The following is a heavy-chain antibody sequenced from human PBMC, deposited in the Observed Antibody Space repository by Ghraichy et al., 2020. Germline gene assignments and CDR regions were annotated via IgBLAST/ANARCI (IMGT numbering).Heavy chain of an antibody. V-gene: IGHV3-23*01. CDR2: ISGSGGST. CDR3: AKGAFRHDILTGYLAVLGYFDL. CDR1: GFTFSSYA. Sequence: GGSLRLSCAASGFTFSSYAMSWVRQAPGKGLEWVSAISGSGGSTYYADSVKGRFTISRDNSKNTLYLQMNSLRAEDTAVYYCAKGAFRHDILTGYLAVLGYFDLWGRGTLVTVSS. D-gene: IGHD3-9*01. J-gene: IGHJ2*01.